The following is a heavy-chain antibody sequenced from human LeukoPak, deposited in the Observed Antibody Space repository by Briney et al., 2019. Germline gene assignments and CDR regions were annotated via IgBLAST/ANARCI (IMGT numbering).Heavy chain of an antibody. CDR2: ISAYNGNT. J-gene: IGHJ4*02. CDR1: GYTFTSYG. CDR3: ARAPTSLYGSGSKEDY. Sequence: ASVRVSCKASGYTFTSYGISWVRQAPGQGLEWMGWISAYNGNTNYAQKLQGRVTMTTDTSTSTAYMELRSLRSDDTAVYYCARAPTSLYGSGSKEDYWGQGTLVTVSS. V-gene: IGHV1-18*01. D-gene: IGHD3-10*01.